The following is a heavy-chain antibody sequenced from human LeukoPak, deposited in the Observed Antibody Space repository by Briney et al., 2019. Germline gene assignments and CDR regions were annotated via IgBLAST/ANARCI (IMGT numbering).Heavy chain of an antibody. CDR1: GFIFSDYY. D-gene: IGHD6-19*01. V-gene: IGHV3-11*05. CDR2: ISSSSSHT. CDR3: ARDMSSGWYAADY. J-gene: IGHJ4*02. Sequence: PGGSLRLSCAASGFIFSDYYMSWIRQAPGKGLEWVSYISSSSSHTNFAGSVKGRFTISRDNAKNSLYPQMNSLSAEDTAVYYCARDMSSGWYAADYWGQGTLVTVSS.